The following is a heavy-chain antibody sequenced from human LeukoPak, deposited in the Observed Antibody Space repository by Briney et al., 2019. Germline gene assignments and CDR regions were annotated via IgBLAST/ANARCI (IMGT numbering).Heavy chain of an antibody. CDR3: ARDFLDVAAAGSFDP. CDR1: GGSISSSSYY. CDR2: IHYSGST. Sequence: SETLSLTCTVSGGSISSSSYYWGWIRQPPGKGLEWIGSIHYSGSTYYNPSLKSRVTISVDTSKNQFSLKLSSVTAADTAVYYCARDFLDVAAAGSFDPWGQGTLVTVSS. V-gene: IGHV4-39*07. J-gene: IGHJ5*02. D-gene: IGHD6-13*01.